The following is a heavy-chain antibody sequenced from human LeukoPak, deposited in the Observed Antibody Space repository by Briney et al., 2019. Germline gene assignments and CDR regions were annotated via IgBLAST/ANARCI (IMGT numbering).Heavy chain of an antibody. CDR3: ARVRGVGATKVSAFDI. CDR1: GYTFTSYY. J-gene: IGHJ3*02. Sequence: ASVKVSCKASGYTFTSYYMHWVRQAPGQGLEWMGIINPSGGSTSYAQKFQGGVTMTRDTSTSTVYMELSSLRSEDTAVYYCARVRGVGATKVSAFDIWGQGTMVTVSS. D-gene: IGHD1-26*01. CDR2: INPSGGST. V-gene: IGHV1-46*01.